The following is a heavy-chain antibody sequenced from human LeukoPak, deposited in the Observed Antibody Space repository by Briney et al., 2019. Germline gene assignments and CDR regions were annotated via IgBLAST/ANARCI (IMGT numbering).Heavy chain of an antibody. CDR3: GRAFPPLRASAAGDY. J-gene: IGHJ4*02. D-gene: IGHD6-25*01. Sequence: PGGSLRLSCTASSFTFSDCDMNWFRQAPGKGLEWVSSISYGSTHRYYADSAKGRFTISRDNAKNSLYLQMNNLRADNTAVYYCGRAFPPLRASAAGDYWGQGTLVTVSS. CDR1: SFTFSDCD. V-gene: IGHV3-21*06. CDR2: ISYGSTHR.